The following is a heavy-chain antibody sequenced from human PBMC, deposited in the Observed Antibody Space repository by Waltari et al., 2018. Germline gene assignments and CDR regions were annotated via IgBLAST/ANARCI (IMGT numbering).Heavy chain of an antibody. V-gene: IGHV1-46*01. CDR3: ARGPRNSIDY. CDR1: GYTFTSYY. Sequence: QVQLVQSGAEVKKPGASVKVSCKASGYTFTSYYMHWVRQAPGQGLEWMGIINPSGGSRSDAEKFQGRGTMTRDTSTSTVYMELSSLRSEDTAVYYCARGPRNSIDYWGQGTLVTVSS. CDR2: INPSGGSR. J-gene: IGHJ4*02. D-gene: IGHD3-22*01.